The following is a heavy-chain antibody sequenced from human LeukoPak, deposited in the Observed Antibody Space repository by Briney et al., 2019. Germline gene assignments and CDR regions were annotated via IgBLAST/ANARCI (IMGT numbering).Heavy chain of an antibody. CDR1: GFTFSDYY. J-gene: IGHJ6*02. Sequence: NPGGSLKLSCAASGFTFSDYYMSWIRQAPGKGLEWVSCISSSGSTIYYADSVKGRFTISRDNAKNSLYLQMNSLRAEDTAVYYCARVGIAVAVDPFYYGMDVWGQGTTVTVSS. D-gene: IGHD6-19*01. V-gene: IGHV3-11*01. CDR3: ARVGIAVAVDPFYYGMDV. CDR2: ISSSGSTI.